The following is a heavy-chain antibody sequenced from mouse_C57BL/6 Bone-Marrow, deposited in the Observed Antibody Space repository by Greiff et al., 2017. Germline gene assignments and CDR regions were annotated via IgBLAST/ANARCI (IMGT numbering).Heavy chain of an antibody. J-gene: IGHJ4*01. D-gene: IGHD1-1*01. CDR3: ARWRYYGSSPYYYAMDY. CDR2: INPSNGGT. Sequence: QVQLQQPGTELVKPGASVKLSCKASGYTFTSYWMHWVKQRPGQGLEWIGNINPSNGGTNYNEKFKSKATLTVDKSSSTAYMQLSSLTSEDSAVYYCARWRYYGSSPYYYAMDYWGQGTSVTVSS. V-gene: IGHV1-53*01. CDR1: GYTFTSYW.